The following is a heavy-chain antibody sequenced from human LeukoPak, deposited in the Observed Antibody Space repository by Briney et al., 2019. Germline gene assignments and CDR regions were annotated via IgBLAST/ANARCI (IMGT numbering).Heavy chain of an antibody. Sequence: GGSLTHSCAASGFTFSSYAMSWVRQAPGKGLEWVSAMSGRGGSTYYADSVKGRFTISRDNSKNTLYLQMNSLRAEDTAVYYCAKALLWFGELVDYWGQGTLVTVSS. D-gene: IGHD3-10*01. J-gene: IGHJ4*02. V-gene: IGHV3-23*01. CDR1: GFTFSSYA. CDR2: MSGRGGST. CDR3: AKALLWFGELVDY.